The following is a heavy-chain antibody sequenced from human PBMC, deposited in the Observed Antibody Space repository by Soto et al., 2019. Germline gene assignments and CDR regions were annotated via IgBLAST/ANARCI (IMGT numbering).Heavy chain of an antibody. CDR3: ATLWFGAADY. CDR1: GGSISRSIYY. J-gene: IGHJ4*02. CDR2: IYYSGST. D-gene: IGHD3-10*01. V-gene: IGHV4-39*01. Sequence: QLQLQESGPGLVKPSETLSLTCTVSGGSISRSIYYWGWIRQPPGKGLEWIGSIYYSGSTHYNPSLKGRVTISVDTSKNQFSPKLSSVTAADTAVYYCATLWFGAADYWGQGTLVTVSS.